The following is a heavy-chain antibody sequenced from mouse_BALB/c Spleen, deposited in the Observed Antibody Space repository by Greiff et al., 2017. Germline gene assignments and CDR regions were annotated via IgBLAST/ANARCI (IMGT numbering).Heavy chain of an antibody. Sequence: EVKLMESGGGLVKPGGSLKLSCAASGFTFSSYGMSWVRQTPDKRLELVATINSNGGSTYYPDSVKGRFTISRDNAKNTLYLQMSSLKSEDTAMYYCAREDYYGSSYGFAYWGQGTLVTVSA. J-gene: IGHJ3*01. CDR3: AREDYYGSSYGFAY. CDR1: GFTFSSYG. V-gene: IGHV5-6-3*01. CDR2: INSNGGST. D-gene: IGHD1-1*01.